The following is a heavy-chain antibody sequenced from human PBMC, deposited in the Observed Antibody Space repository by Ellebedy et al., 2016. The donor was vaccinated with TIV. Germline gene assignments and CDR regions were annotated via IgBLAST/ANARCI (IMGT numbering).Heavy chain of an antibody. D-gene: IGHD6-6*01. Sequence: GESLKISCAASGFAVSSNFMSWVRQAPGEGLEWVSVIYSGGSTYYADSVKGRFTISRDNSKNTLYLQMNSLRAEDTAVYYCARGVFIRSSRPPSGMDVWGQGTTVTVSS. CDR2: IYSGGST. V-gene: IGHV3-53*01. CDR3: ARGVFIRSSRPPSGMDV. J-gene: IGHJ6*02. CDR1: GFAVSSNF.